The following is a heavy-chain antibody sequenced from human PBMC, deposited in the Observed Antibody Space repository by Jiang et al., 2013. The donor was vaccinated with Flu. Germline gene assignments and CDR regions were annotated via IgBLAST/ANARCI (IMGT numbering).Heavy chain of an antibody. Sequence: SSSSSYIYYADSVKGRFTISRDNAKNSLYLQMNSLRAEDTAVYYCARTGLLLAYGSGSLDFDYWGQGTLVTVSS. V-gene: IGHV3-21*01. CDR3: ARTGLLLAYGSGSLDFDY. D-gene: IGHD3-10*01. J-gene: IGHJ4*02. CDR2: SSSSSYI.